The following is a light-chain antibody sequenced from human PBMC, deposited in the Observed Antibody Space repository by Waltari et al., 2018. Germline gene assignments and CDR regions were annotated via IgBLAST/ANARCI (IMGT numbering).Light chain of an antibody. Sequence: QSVLTQPPSVSGAPGQRVTISCTGSSSNIGAGYDVHWYQQLPGTAPKLLTYGNRNRPSGVPDRFSGSKSGTSASLAITGLQAEDEADYYCQSYDSSLRDVFGTGTKVTVL. V-gene: IGLV1-40*01. CDR2: GNR. CDR1: SSNIGAGYD. CDR3: QSYDSSLRDV. J-gene: IGLJ1*01.